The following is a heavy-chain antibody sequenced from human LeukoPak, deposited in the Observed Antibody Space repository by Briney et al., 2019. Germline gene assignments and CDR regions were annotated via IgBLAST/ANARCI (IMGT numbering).Heavy chain of an antibody. CDR1: GGSISSGGYY. CDR2: IYHSGST. CDR3: ANKRTPGPFDY. D-gene: IGHD4-23*01. J-gene: IGHJ4*02. V-gene: IGHV4-30-2*01. Sequence: SETLSLTCTVSGGSISSGGYYWSWIRQPPGKGLEWIGYIYHSGSTYYNPSLKSRVTISVDRSKNQFSLKLSSVTAADTAVYYCANKRTPGPFDYWGQGTLVTVSS.